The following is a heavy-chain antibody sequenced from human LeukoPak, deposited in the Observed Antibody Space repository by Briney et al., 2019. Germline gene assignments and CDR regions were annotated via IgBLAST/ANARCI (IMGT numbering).Heavy chain of an antibody. J-gene: IGHJ4*02. V-gene: IGHV3-30-3*01. Sequence: GRSLRLSCAASGFTFSSYAMHWVRQAPGKGLEWVAVISYDGSNKYYADSVKGRFTIPRDNSKNTLYLQMNSLRAEDTAVYYCARDFRSSASPTLDYWGQGTLVTVSS. CDR1: GFTFSSYA. CDR3: ARDFRSSASPTLDY. CDR2: ISYDGSNK.